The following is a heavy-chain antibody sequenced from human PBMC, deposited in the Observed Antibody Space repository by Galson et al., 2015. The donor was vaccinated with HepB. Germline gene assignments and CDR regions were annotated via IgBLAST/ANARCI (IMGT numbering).Heavy chain of an antibody. CDR2: IDPSDSYT. CDR1: GYTFTAFW. V-gene: IGHV5-10-1*01. D-gene: IGHD3-10*01. Sequence: QSGAEVKKPGESLKISCKASGYTFTAFWITWVRQIPGKGLEWMGRIDPSDSYTDYSPSFRVHVTFSADKSITTANLQWSSLKASDTAMYYWASRHSYFRSGTWYNVSDDWGQGTLVTVSS. J-gene: IGHJ4*02. CDR3: ASRHSYFRSGTWYNVSDD.